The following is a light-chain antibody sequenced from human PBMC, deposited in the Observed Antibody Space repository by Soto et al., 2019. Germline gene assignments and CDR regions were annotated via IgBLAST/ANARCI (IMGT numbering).Light chain of an antibody. J-gene: IGKJ1*01. CDR2: RAS. CDR1: QSLSGNY. V-gene: IGKV3-20*01. CDR3: QHYGASPWT. Sequence: NVLTQSPGTLSLSPVERATLSCRSSQSLSGNYLAWYQQKPGQAPRVLIYRASIRATGISDRFSGSGSGTDFTLTISRLEPEDFAVYYCQHYGASPWTFGQGTKVDI.